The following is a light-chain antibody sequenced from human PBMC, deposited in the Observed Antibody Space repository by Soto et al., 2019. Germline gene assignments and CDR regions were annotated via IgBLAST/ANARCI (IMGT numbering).Light chain of an antibody. CDR3: ISYTTGSTLYV. V-gene: IGLV2-14*01. J-gene: IGLJ1*01. CDR1: SNDIGAYKD. CDR2: EVS. Sequence: QSALTQPASVSGSPGQSITISCTGSSNDIGAYKDVSWYQQYPGKAPKLIIFEVSNRPSGVSNRFSGSKSGNTASMTIAGLQTEDEADYHCISYTTGSTLYVCGGATKLNVL.